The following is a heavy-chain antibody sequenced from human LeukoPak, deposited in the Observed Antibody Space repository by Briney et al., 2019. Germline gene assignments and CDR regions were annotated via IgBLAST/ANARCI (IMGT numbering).Heavy chain of an antibody. J-gene: IGHJ4*01. V-gene: IGHV3-30*02. Sequence: GGSLRLSCAASGFTFSTFGMNWVRHAPDKGLEWVAFIQYDDSIEYYADSVKGRFTISRDNPKNTLYLQMNSLRGDDTAVYYCAKDQGVVGSYDYWGHGTLVTVSS. CDR1: GFTFSTFG. CDR3: AKDQGVVGSYDY. CDR2: IQYDDSIE. D-gene: IGHD3-10*01.